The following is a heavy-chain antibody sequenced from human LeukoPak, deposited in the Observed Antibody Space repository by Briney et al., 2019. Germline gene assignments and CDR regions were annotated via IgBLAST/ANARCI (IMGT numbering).Heavy chain of an antibody. CDR1: GFTFSSYA. Sequence: PGGSLRLSCAASGFTFSSYAMSWVRQAPGKGLEWVSAISDSGGSTYYADSVKGRFTISRDNSKNTLYVQMNSLRAEDTAVYYCAKQYDLWSGPDYWGQGTLVTVSS. CDR2: ISDSGGST. CDR3: AKQYDLWSGPDY. J-gene: IGHJ4*02. V-gene: IGHV3-23*01. D-gene: IGHD3-3*01.